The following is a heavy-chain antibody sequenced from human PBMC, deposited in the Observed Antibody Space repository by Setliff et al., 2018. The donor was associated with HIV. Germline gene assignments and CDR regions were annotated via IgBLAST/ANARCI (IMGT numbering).Heavy chain of an antibody. D-gene: IGHD1-7*01. Sequence: PSETLSLTCAVYGGSFSGYYWSWIRQPPGKGLEWIGEINHSGSTNYSPSLKSRVTISVDKSKNQFSLRLNSVSAADTAVYYCARHRGMIGTTWYNHYMDVWGKEATVTVSS. V-gene: IGHV4-34*01. CDR3: ARHRGMIGTTWYNHYMDV. CDR1: GGSFSGYY. CDR2: INHSGST. J-gene: IGHJ6*03.